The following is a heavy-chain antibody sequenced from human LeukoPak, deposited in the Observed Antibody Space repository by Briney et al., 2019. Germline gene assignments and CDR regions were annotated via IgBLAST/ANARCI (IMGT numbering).Heavy chain of an antibody. Sequence: GGSLRLSCAASGFTFSDYYMGWIRQAPGKGLEWVSDISPGGSSISYADSVKGRFTISRDNAKSSLYLQMNNLRVEDTAVCYCARRSSLDYWGQGALVTVSS. CDR1: GFTFSDYY. V-gene: IGHV3-11*01. CDR3: ARRSSLDY. CDR2: ISPGGSSI. J-gene: IGHJ4*02. D-gene: IGHD6-13*01.